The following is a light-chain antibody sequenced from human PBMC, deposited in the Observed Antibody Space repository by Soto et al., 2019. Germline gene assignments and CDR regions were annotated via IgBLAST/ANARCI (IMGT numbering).Light chain of an antibody. CDR2: RSD. Sequence: QSVLTQPPSTSGTPGQRVTISCSGSSSNIGSNHVYWYQHFPGMAPKLLMYRSDQRPTGVPDRFSGSKSGTSASLAISGLRSDDEADYYCSARDDSLSGVVFGGGTKLTVL. V-gene: IGLV1-47*01. J-gene: IGLJ2*01. CDR3: SARDDSLSGVV. CDR1: SSNIGSNH.